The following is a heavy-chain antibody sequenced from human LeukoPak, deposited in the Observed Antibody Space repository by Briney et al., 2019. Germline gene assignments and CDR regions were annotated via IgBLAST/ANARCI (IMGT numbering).Heavy chain of an antibody. V-gene: IGHV3-48*02. D-gene: IGHD3-9*01. CDR2: ISSSGGTI. Sequence: GGSLRLSCAASGFTFSSYSMNWVRQAPGKGLEWVSYISSSGGTIYYADSVEGRFTISRDNAKNSLYLQMNSLRDEDTAVYYCARGLRYFDWLPPLFDYWGQGTLVTVSS. J-gene: IGHJ4*02. CDR3: ARGLRYFDWLPPLFDY. CDR1: GFTFSSYS.